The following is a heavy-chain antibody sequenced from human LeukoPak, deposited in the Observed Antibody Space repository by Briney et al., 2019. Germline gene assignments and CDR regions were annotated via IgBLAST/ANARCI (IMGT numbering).Heavy chain of an antibody. J-gene: IGHJ2*01. V-gene: IGHV3-21*01. CDR1: GFTFSSSA. D-gene: IGHD6-13*01. Sequence: GGSLRLSCAASGFTFSSSAMNWVRQAPGKGLEWVSAISISGDDTYYADSVKGRFTISRDNAKNSLYLQMNSLRAEDTAVYYCARGGIAAAGTVYWYFDLWGRGTLVTVSS. CDR2: ISISGDDT. CDR3: ARGGIAAAGTVYWYFDL.